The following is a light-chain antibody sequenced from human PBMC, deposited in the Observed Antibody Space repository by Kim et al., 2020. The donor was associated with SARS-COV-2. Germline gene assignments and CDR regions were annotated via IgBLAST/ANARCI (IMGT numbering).Light chain of an antibody. Sequence: QPVLTQPPSASASLGASVTLTCTLSSGYSNYKVDWYQQRPGKGTRFVMRVGTGGIVGSKGDGIPDRFSVLGSGLNRYLTIKNIQEEDESDYHCGADHGSGSNFVYVFVTRTKVTVL. CDR2: VGTGGIVG. CDR1: SGYSNYK. J-gene: IGLJ1*01. V-gene: IGLV9-49*01. CDR3: GADHGSGSNFVYV.